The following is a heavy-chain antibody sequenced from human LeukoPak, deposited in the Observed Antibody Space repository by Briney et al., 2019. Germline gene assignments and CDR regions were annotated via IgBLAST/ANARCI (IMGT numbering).Heavy chain of an antibody. CDR2: ISTSSTTI. J-gene: IGHJ6*03. CDR1: GFTFSSYS. CDR3: ARAIGYYPYYYHYMDV. Sequence: TGGSLRLSCAASGFTFSSYSMNWVRQAPGKGLEWVSYISTSSTTIHYADSVKGRFTISRDNAKNSLYLQMNSLRAEDTAVYYCARAIGYYPYYYHYMDVWGKGTTVTVSS. D-gene: IGHD3-3*01. V-gene: IGHV3-48*01.